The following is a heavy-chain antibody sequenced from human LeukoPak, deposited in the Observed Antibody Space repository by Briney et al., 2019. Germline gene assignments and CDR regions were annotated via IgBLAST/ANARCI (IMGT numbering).Heavy chain of an antibody. D-gene: IGHD3-3*01. CDR3: AKNGQSGFSFDP. V-gene: IGHV4-34*01. CDR1: GGSLNGHY. Sequence: PSETLSLTCAVYGGSLNGHYWSWIRQPPGKGLEWIGEGSESGGTKFDPSLKSRVTISADTSKNQFSLKLNSVTAADTAVYYCAKNGQSGFSFDPWGQGTLVTVSS. CDR2: GSESGGT. J-gene: IGHJ5*02.